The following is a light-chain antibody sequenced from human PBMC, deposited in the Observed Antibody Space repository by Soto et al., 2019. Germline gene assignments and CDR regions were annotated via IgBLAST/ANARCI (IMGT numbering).Light chain of an antibody. CDR2: EVN. J-gene: IGLJ2*01. CDR3: NSYSGSSNFVV. Sequence: QSALTQPPSASGSPGQSVTISCTGTSSDVGYYNSVSWYQEHPGKAPKLMIFEVNQRPSGVPDRLSGSKSGNTASLTVSGLQAEDEAIYHCNSYSGSSNFVVFGGGNKLTAL. V-gene: IGLV2-8*01. CDR1: SSDVGYYNS.